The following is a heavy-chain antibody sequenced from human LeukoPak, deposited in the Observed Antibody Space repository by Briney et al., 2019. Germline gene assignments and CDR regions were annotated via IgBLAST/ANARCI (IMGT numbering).Heavy chain of an antibody. V-gene: IGHV3-15*01. D-gene: IGHD2-2*03. CDR2: IKSKTDGGTT. CDR1: GFTFSNAW. CDR3: TTEYGYCSSTSCPGVAFDI. J-gene: IGHJ3*02. Sequence: PGESLRLSCAASGFTFSNAWMSWVRQAPGKGLEWVGRIKSKTDGGTTDYAAPVKGRFTISRDDSKNTLYLQMNSLKTEDTAVYYCTTEYGYCSSTSCPGVAFDIWGQGTMVTVSS.